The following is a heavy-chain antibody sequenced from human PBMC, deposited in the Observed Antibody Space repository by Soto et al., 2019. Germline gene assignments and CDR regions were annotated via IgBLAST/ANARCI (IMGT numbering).Heavy chain of an antibody. D-gene: IGHD3-22*01. CDR3: ARGTTSSGYYAY. CDR1: GGSFSGYY. J-gene: IGHJ4*02. Sequence: SETLSLTCAVYGGSFSGYYWSWIRQPPGKGLEWIGEINHSGSTNYNPSLKSRVTISVDTSKNQFSLKLSSVTAADTAAYYCARGTTSSGYYAYWGQGTLVTVSS. CDR2: INHSGST. V-gene: IGHV4-34*01.